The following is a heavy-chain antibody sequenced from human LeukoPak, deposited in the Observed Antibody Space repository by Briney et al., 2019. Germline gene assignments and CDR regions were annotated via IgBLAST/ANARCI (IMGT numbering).Heavy chain of an antibody. CDR1: GYTFTRYH. CDR3: ARDPGSSFPHNWFDP. CDR2: INPSGGTT. Sequence: ASVKVSCKASGYTFTRYHMHWVRQAPGQGPEYMGIINPSGGTTSYAPKFQGRVTMTRDTSTSTVYMELSSLRFEDTAVYYCARDPGSSFPHNWFDPWGQGTLVTVSS. V-gene: IGHV1-46*01. D-gene: IGHD3-10*01. J-gene: IGHJ5*02.